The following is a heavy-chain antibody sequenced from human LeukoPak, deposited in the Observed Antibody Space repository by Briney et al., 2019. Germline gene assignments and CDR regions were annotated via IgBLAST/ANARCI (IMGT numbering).Heavy chain of an antibody. CDR1: GFTFDDYA. D-gene: IGHD4-23*01. Sequence: GRSLRLSCAASGFTFDDYAMHWVRQAPGKGLEWVSGISWNSGSIGYADSVKGRFTISRDNAKNSLYLQMNSLGPEDTALYYCAKDNYGGNFSFDYWGQGTLVTVSS. CDR3: AKDNYGGNFSFDY. J-gene: IGHJ4*02. CDR2: ISWNSGSI. V-gene: IGHV3-9*01.